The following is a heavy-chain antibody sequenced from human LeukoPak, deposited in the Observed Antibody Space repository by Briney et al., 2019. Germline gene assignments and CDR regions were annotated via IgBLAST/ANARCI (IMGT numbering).Heavy chain of an antibody. CDR1: GGSFSGYY. Sequence: SETLSLTCAVYGGSFSGYYWSWIRQPPGKGLEWIGEINHSGSTNYNPSLKSRVTISGDTSKNQFSLKLRSVNAADTAVYYCARDLDYGGNSAFDYWGQGTLVTVSS. V-gene: IGHV4-34*01. CDR3: ARDLDYGGNSAFDY. CDR2: INHSGST. D-gene: IGHD4-23*01. J-gene: IGHJ4*02.